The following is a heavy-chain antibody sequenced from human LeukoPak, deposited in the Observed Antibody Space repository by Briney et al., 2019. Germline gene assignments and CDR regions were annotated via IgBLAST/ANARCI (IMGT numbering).Heavy chain of an antibody. J-gene: IGHJ1*01. Sequence: GGSLRLSCAASGFTFSSYAMSWVRQAPGKGLEGVSAISGSGGSTYYADSVKGRFTICRDNSKNTLYLQMNSLRAEDTAVYYCARGSSWYVDFQHWARAPWSPSPQ. D-gene: IGHD6-13*01. CDR1: GFTFSSYA. V-gene: IGHV3-23*01. CDR2: ISGSGGST. CDR3: ARGSSWYVDFQH.